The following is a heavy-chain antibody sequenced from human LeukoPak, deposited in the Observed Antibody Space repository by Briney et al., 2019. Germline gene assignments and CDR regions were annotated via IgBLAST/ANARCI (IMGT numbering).Heavy chain of an antibody. V-gene: IGHV5-51*01. CDR3: ARHVSSSRVAYDV. D-gene: IGHD2-2*01. CDR2: IYPGDSDT. J-gene: IGHJ3*01. CDR1: GYSFTNYW. Sequence: GESLKISCKSSGYSFTNYWLGWVRQMPGKGLEWMGIIYPGDSDTRYSPSFQGQVTISVDKSISTAYLEWSSLKASDTAMYYCARHVSSSRVAYDVWGQGTMVTVSS.